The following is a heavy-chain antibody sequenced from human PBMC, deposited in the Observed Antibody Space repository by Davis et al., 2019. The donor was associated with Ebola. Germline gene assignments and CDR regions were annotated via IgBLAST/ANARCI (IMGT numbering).Heavy chain of an antibody. J-gene: IGHJ6*02. Sequence: ASVKVSCKASGYTFTGYYMHWVRQAPGQGLEWMGVINPSAGYTNYAQKFQGRVTITRDTSTSTVYMEVRRLRSDDTAVYYCARDGPDYYGLDVWGQGALVTVSS. V-gene: IGHV1-46*01. CDR3: ARDGPDYYGLDV. CDR1: GYTFTGYY. CDR2: INPSAGYT.